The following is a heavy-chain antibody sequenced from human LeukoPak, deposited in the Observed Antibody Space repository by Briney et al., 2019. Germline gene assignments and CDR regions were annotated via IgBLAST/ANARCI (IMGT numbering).Heavy chain of an antibody. CDR2: INPSGGST. V-gene: IGHV1-46*01. Sequence: ASVKVSCKASGYTFTSYYMHWVRQAPGQGLEWMGIINPSGGSTSYAQKFQGRVTMTRDTSTSTVYMELSSLRSEDTAVYYCAGDHQYSYGFGQTANDYWGQGTLVTVSS. CDR3: AGDHQYSYGFGQTANDY. CDR1: GYTFTSYY. D-gene: IGHD5-18*01. J-gene: IGHJ4*02.